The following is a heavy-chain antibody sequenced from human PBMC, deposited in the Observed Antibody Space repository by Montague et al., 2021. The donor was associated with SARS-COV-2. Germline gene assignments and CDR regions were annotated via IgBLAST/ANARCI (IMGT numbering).Heavy chain of an antibody. D-gene: IGHD2-21*02. CDR1: GGSISSGGYY. V-gene: IGHV4-31*03. J-gene: IGHJ6*02. Sequence: TLSLTCTVSGGSISSGGYYWSWVRQPPGKGLDWIGYIFYRGGTYYNPSLKSRVSMSVDTSKIKFSLNLTSVTAADTAVYYCARANCDVMTSKAYAMDVWGQGTTVTVSS. CDR2: IFYRGGT. CDR3: ARANCDVMTSKAYAMDV.